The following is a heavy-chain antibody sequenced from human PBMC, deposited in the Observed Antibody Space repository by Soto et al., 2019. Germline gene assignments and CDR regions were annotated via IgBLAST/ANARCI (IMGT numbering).Heavy chain of an antibody. V-gene: IGHV3-23*01. CDR1: GFTFSSYA. Sequence: VQLLESGGGLVQPGGSLRLSCAASGFTFSSYAMSWVRQAPGKGLEWVSAISGSGGSTYYADSVKGRFTISRDNSKNTLYLQMNSLRAEDTAVYYCAKDRIAAAGTVRQYYFDYWGQGTLVTVSS. D-gene: IGHD6-13*01. CDR3: AKDRIAAAGTVRQYYFDY. CDR2: ISGSGGST. J-gene: IGHJ4*02.